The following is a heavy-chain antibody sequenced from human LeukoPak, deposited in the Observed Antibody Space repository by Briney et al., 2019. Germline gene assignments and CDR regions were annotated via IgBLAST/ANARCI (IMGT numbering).Heavy chain of an antibody. CDR2: INDSENT. J-gene: IGHJ4*02. CDR1: GGSFSGSY. Sequence: SETLSLTCAVYGGSFSGSYWSWIRQPPGKGLEWIGEINDSENTNYNPSLKSRVTISVDRSKNQFSLKLSSVTAADTAVYYCARLQYSSSSQDYWGQGTLVTVSS. D-gene: IGHD6-6*01. V-gene: IGHV4-34*01. CDR3: ARLQYSSSSQDY.